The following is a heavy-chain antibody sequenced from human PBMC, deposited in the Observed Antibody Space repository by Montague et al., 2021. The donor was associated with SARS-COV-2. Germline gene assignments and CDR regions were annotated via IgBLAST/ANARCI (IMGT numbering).Heavy chain of an antibody. V-gene: IGHV4-59*01. CDR3: ARWGLSGGDPGDGAFDI. CDR1: GGPISSYF. J-gene: IGHJ3*02. D-gene: IGHD2-21*02. CDR2: IYSSGST. Sequence: SETLSLTCTVSGGPISSYFWSWIRQPPGKGLEWIGHIYSSGSTNYNPSLKSRVTISVDTSKNQFSLKLSSVTAADTAVYYCARWGLSGGDPGDGAFDIWGRGTMVTVSS.